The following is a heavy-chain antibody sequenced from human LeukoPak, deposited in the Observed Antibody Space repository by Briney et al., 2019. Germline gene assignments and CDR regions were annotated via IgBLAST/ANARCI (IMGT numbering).Heavy chain of an antibody. Sequence: PSETLFLTCVFAGGSISSSSYYWSWIRQPGVKGLEWIGRIYTSGSTNYNPSLKSRITVSLDNSNNQLSRTLSSVTAADTAFYYCARAGSRFEPLYDFWRGYSGGHTDWGQGTLLTVSS. CDR2: IYTSGST. V-gene: IGHV4-61*02. CDR1: GGSISSSSYY. J-gene: IGHJ4*02. D-gene: IGHD3-3*01. CDR3: ARAGSRFEPLYDFWRGYSGGHTD.